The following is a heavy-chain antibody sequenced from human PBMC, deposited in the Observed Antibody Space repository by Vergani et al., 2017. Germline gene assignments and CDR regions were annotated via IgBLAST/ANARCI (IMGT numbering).Heavy chain of an antibody. CDR1: GFTFSSYG. J-gene: IGHJ3*02. CDR3: ARENPGITMIVVTDAFDI. CDR2: RSYDGSNK. V-gene: IGHV3-30*03. D-gene: IGHD3-22*01. Sequence: QVQLVESGGGVVQPGRSLRLSCAASGFTFSSYGMHWVRQAPGKGLEWVAVRSYDGSNKYYADSVKGRFTISRDNSKNTLYLQMNSLRAEDTAVYYCARENPGITMIVVTDAFDIWGQGTMVTFSS.